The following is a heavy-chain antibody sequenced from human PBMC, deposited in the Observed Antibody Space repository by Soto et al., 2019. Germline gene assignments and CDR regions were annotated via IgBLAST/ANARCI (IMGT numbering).Heavy chain of an antibody. CDR3: ATDRLIYCSSTSCYHRGFDP. CDR2: MNPNSGNT. V-gene: IGHV1-8*01. CDR1: GYTFTSYD. J-gene: IGHJ5*02. D-gene: IGHD2-2*01. Sequence: ASVKVSCKASGYTFTSYDINWVRQATGQGLEWMGWMNPNSGNTGYAQKFQGRVTMTRNTSISTAYMELSSLRSEDTAVYYCATDRLIYCSSTSCYHRGFDPWGQGTLVTVSS.